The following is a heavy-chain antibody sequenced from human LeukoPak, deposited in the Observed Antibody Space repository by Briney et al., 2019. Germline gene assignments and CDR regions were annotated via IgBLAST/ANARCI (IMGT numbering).Heavy chain of an antibody. CDR3: AKNEWELRTYYYDSMDV. Sequence: PSQTLSLTCTVSGGSISSGSYYWSWIRQPAGKGLEWIGRIYTSGSTNYNPSLKSRVTISVDTSKNQFSLKLSSVTAADTAVYYCAKNEWELRTYYYDSMDVWGKGTSVTVSS. J-gene: IGHJ6*03. CDR2: IYTSGST. CDR1: GGSISSGSYY. V-gene: IGHV4-61*02. D-gene: IGHD1-26*01.